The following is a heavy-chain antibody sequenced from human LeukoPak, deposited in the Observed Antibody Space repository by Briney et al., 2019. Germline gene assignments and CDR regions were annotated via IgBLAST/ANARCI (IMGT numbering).Heavy chain of an antibody. D-gene: IGHD4-11*01. CDR1: GYTFTGYY. CDR2: INPNSGGT. Sequence: GASVKVSCKASGYTFTGYYMHWVRQAPGQGLEWMGWINPNSGGTNYAQKLQGRVTMTTDTSTSTAYMELRSLRSDDTAVYYCATQHDYSNFYFDYWGQGTLVTVSS. V-gene: IGHV1-2*02. J-gene: IGHJ4*02. CDR3: ATQHDYSNFYFDY.